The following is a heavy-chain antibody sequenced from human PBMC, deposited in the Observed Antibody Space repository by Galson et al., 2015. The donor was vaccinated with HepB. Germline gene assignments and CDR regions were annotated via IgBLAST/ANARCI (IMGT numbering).Heavy chain of an antibody. CDR3: TTDVYYSTYWSWLDP. CDR1: GFPFNNAW. Sequence: SLRLSCAASGFPFNNAWMTWVRQAPGMGLEWVGRIKSKTDGETTDYAAPVKGRFTISRDDSKNRLYLQMNSLKTKDTAVYYCTTDVYYSTYWSWLDPWGQGTLVTVPS. D-gene: IGHD2-8*02. CDR2: IKSKTDGETT. V-gene: IGHV3-15*01. J-gene: IGHJ5*02.